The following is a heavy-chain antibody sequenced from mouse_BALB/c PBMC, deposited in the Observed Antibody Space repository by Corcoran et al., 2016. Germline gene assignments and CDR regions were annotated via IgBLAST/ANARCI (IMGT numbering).Heavy chain of an antibody. CDR2: IWWDDDK. D-gene: IGHD1-1*02. CDR3: ARIGDDGGSYPLFAY. V-gene: IGHV8-8*01. CDR1: GFSLSTSGMG. J-gene: IGHJ3*01. Sequence: QVTLKESGPGILQPSQTLSLTCSFSGFSLSTSGMGVGWIRQPSGKGLEWLAHIWWDDDKYYNTALKSGLTISKDTSKNQVFLTVASVDTADTATYSCARIGDDGGSYPLFAYWGQGTLFPVCA.